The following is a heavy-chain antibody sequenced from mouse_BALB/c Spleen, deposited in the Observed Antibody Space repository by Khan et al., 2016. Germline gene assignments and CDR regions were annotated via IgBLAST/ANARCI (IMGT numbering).Heavy chain of an antibody. Sequence: EVQLQESGPGLVKPSQSLSLTCTVTGYSITSDYAWNWIRQFPGNKLEWMGYIRYSGSTTYNPSLKSRISITRDTSNNQFFLQLYSVTTEDTATYYCTRSPTATRYFDVWGAGTTVTVSS. J-gene: IGHJ1*01. D-gene: IGHD1-2*01. CDR2: IRYSGST. V-gene: IGHV3-2*02. CDR3: TRSPTATRYFDV. CDR1: GYSITSDYA.